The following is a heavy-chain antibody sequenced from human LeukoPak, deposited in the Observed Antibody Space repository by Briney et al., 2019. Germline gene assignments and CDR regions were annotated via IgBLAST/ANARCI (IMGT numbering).Heavy chain of an antibody. D-gene: IGHD4-23*01. CDR1: GFTFSSYG. V-gene: IGHV3-30*03. CDR2: ISYDGSNK. Sequence: GGSLRPSCAASGFTFSSYGMHWVRQAPGKGLEWVAVISYDGSNKYYADSVKGRFTISRDNSKNTLYLQMNSLRAEDTAVYYCARLGNSGHYFDYWGQGTLVTVSS. CDR3: ARLGNSGHYFDY. J-gene: IGHJ4*02.